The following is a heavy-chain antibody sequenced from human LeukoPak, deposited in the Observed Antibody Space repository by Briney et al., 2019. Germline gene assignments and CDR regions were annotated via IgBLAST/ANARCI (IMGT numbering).Heavy chain of an antibody. D-gene: IGHD6-13*01. CDR2: IHTDGSVT. J-gene: IGHJ4*02. Sequence: GGSLRLSCAASGFTFSSYWMHWVRQAPGKGLVWVSRIHTDGSVTTYADSVRGRFTISRDNSKNMLHLQMSSLRAEDTAVYYCTTLSDAIEAAGTRNYWGQGTLLTVSS. CDR3: TTLSDAIEAAGTRNY. CDR1: GFTFSSYW. V-gene: IGHV3-74*01.